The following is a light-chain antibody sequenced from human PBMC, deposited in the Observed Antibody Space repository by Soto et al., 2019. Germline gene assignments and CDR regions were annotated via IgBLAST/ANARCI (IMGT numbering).Light chain of an antibody. CDR2: AAS. CDR1: PGITNY. J-gene: IGKJ3*01. CDR3: QKYNRAPRT. V-gene: IGKV1-27*01. Sequence: DIQMTQSPSSLSASVGDRVTITCRASPGITNYLAWYQQKPGKVPKLLIYAASTLQSGVPSRSSGSGSGTDFTLTISSLQPEDVATYYCQKYNRAPRTFGPGTKVDIK.